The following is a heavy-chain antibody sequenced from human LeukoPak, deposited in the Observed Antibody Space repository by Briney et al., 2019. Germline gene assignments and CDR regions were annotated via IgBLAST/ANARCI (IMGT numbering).Heavy chain of an antibody. CDR2: ISWNSGSI. Sequence: GRSLRLSCAASGFTFDDYAMHWVRQAPGKGLEWVSGISWNSGSIGYADSVKGRFTISRDNAKNSLYPQKNSLRAEDMALYYCAKARYCSSTSCYWDYWGQGTLVTVSS. J-gene: IGHJ4*02. CDR3: AKARYCSSTSCYWDY. V-gene: IGHV3-9*03. D-gene: IGHD2-2*01. CDR1: GFTFDDYA.